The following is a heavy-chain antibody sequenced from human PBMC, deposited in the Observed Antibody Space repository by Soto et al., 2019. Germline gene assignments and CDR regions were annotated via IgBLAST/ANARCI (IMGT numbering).Heavy chain of an antibody. CDR1: GFTFNNYA. J-gene: IGHJ4*02. CDR3: AKGRGASWSLTARLDF. Sequence: EVQLLESGGGLVQPGGSLRLSCAASGFTFNNYAMTWVRQAPGKGLEWVSAISGGGDTTPYADSVKGRFTVSRDSSKSTLYLQMTSLRAEATALYYGAKGRGASWSLTARLDFWGQVTLVTFSS. CDR2: ISGGGDTT. V-gene: IGHV3-23*01. D-gene: IGHD1-26*01.